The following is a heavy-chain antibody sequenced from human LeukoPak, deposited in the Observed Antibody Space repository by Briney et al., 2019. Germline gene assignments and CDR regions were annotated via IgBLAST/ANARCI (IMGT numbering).Heavy chain of an antibody. Sequence: GASVKVSCKASGYTFTGYYMHWVRQAPGQGLEWMGWINPNSGGTNYAQKFQGRVTMTRDTSISTAYMELSRLRSDDTAVYYCARVVVAASNYYMDVWGKGTTVTVSS. CDR2: INPNSGGT. CDR3: ARVVVAASNYYMDV. CDR1: GYTFTGYY. D-gene: IGHD2-15*01. V-gene: IGHV1-2*02. J-gene: IGHJ6*03.